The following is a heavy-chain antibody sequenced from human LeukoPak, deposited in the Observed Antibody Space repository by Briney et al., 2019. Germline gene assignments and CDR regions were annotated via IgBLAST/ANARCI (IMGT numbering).Heavy chain of an antibody. CDR2: IYYSGST. V-gene: IGHV4-59*01. J-gene: IGHJ4*02. CDR3: AREEAGRCDY. CDR1: GGSISSYY. D-gene: IGHD3-16*02. Sequence: KPSETLSLTCTVSGGSISSYYWSWIRQPPGKGLEWIGYIYYSGSTNYNPSLKSRVTISVDTSKNQFSLKLSSVTAADTAVYYCAREEAGRCDYWGQGTLVTVSS.